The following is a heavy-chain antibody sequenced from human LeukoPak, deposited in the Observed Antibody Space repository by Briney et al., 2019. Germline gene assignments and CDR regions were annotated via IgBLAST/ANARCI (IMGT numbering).Heavy chain of an antibody. CDR2: IYYSGST. J-gene: IGHJ4*02. D-gene: IGHD5-24*01. CDR1: GGSISSYY. Sequence: ASETLSLTCTVSGGSISSYYWSWIRQPPVKGLEWIGYIYYSGSTNYNPSLKSRVTISVDTSKNQFSLKLSSVTAADTAVYYCARTDGYNYPFDYWGQGALVTVSS. CDR3: ARTDGYNYPFDY. V-gene: IGHV4-59*01.